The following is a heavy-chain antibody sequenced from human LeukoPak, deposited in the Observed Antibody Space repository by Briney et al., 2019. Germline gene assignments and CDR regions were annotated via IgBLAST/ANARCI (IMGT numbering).Heavy chain of an antibody. J-gene: IGHJ5*02. CDR1: GYTFINYD. D-gene: IGHD4-17*01. Sequence: GASVKVSFKASGYTFINYDITWVRQAPGQGLEWMGWINPNSGGTNYAQKFQGRVTMTRDTSISTAYMELSRLRSDDTAVYYCARFPMTTVTTWIDPWGQGTLVTVSS. CDR2: INPNSGGT. CDR3: ARFPMTTVTTWIDP. V-gene: IGHV1-2*02.